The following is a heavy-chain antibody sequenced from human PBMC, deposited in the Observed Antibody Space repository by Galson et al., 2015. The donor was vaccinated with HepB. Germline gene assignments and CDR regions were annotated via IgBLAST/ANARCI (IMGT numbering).Heavy chain of an antibody. CDR2: ISGSGGAT. J-gene: IGHJ4*02. Sequence: SLRLSCAASGFTFSSNAMTRVRQAPGKGLEWVSTISGSGGATYYADSVKGRFSISRDNSKNTLYLQMNNLRAEDAAVYYCAKGTVVPAAVGSFDYWGQGTLVTVSS. CDR1: GFTFSSNA. V-gene: IGHV3-23*01. CDR3: AKGTVVPAAVGSFDY. D-gene: IGHD2-2*01.